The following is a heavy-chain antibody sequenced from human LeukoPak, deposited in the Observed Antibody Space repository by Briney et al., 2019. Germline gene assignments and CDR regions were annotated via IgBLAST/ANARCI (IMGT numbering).Heavy chain of an antibody. CDR1: GFTFGSYS. V-gene: IGHV3-21*01. J-gene: IGHJ5*02. D-gene: IGHD6-19*01. CDR2: ISSSSSYI. CDR3: ARDPYSSGWYGGPSWFDP. Sequence: GGSLRLSCAASGFTFGSYSMTWVRQAPGKGLEWVSSISSSSSYIYYADSVKGRFTISRDNAENSLHLQMSSLRADDTAVYYCARDPYSSGWYGGPSWFDPWGQGTLVTVSS.